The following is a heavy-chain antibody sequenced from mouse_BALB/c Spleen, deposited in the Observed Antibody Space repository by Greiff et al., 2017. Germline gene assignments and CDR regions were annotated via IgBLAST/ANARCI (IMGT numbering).Heavy chain of an antibody. Sequence: EVQLVESGGGLVKPGGSLKLSCAASGFTFSSYAMSWVRQSPEKRLEWVAEISSGGSYTYYPDTVTGRFTISRDNAKNTLYLEMSSLRSEDTAMYYCARDGDYGSSHWYFDVWGAGTTVTVSS. CDR2: ISSGGSYT. CDR1: GFTFSSYA. J-gene: IGHJ1*01. V-gene: IGHV5-9-4*01. D-gene: IGHD1-1*01. CDR3: ARDGDYGSSHWYFDV.